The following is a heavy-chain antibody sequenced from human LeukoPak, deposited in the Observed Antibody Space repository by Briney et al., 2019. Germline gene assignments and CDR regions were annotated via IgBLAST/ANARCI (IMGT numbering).Heavy chain of an antibody. CDR1: GFTFSSYA. CDR3: ARTSSLTPTPSFDY. V-gene: IGHV3-21*01. J-gene: IGHJ4*02. D-gene: IGHD2-15*01. CDR2: ISSSSSYI. Sequence: GGSLRLSCAASGFTFSSYAMNWVRQAPGKGLEWVSSISSSSSYIYYADSLKGRFTISRDSAKNSLFLQMNSLRDEDTAAYYCARTSSLTPTPSFDYWGQGTLVTVPS.